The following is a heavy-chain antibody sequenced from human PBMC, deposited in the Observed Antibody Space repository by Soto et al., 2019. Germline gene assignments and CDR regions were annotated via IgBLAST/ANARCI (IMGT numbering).Heavy chain of an antibody. V-gene: IGHV1-46*01. CDR2: INPSGGRT. Sequence: ASVKVSCKASGNSFTTYYMHWVRQAPGQGLEWMGIINPSGGRTTYAQKFQGRVTMTRDTSTSTFHMELSSLTSEDTAVYYCAGLYHYDSSGYYDYWGQGTLVTVSS. CDR1: GNSFTTYY. D-gene: IGHD3-22*01. CDR3: AGLYHYDSSGYYDY. J-gene: IGHJ4*02.